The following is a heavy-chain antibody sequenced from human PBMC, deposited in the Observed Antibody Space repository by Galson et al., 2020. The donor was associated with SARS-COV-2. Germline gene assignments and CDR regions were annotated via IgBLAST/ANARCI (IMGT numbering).Heavy chain of an antibody. Sequence: ASVKVSCKVSGYTLTKLSMHWVRQAPGKGLEWMGGFDPEDGETIYAQKFQGRVTMTEDTSTDTAYMELSSLRSEDTAVYYCATAHADFWSGPFDYWGQGTLVTVSS. CDR1: GYTLTKLS. V-gene: IGHV1-24*01. CDR3: ATAHADFWSGPFDY. CDR2: FDPEDGET. J-gene: IGHJ4*02. D-gene: IGHD3-3*01.